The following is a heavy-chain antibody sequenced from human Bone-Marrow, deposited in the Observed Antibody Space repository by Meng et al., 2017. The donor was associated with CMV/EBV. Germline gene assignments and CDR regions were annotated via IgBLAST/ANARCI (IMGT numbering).Heavy chain of an antibody. V-gene: IGHV4-39*07. CDR3: ARDGRYNSEIYY. CDR1: GGSISISTNY. Sequence: SETLSLTCTVVGGSISISTNYWGWVRQPPGKGLEWIGTRDYGGNTYYHPSLKSRVTISLDTSNKQLSLKLTSVTAADTAVYYCARDGRYNSEIYYWGQRKVVTVSS. CDR2: RDYGGNT. D-gene: IGHD1-1*01. J-gene: IGHJ4*02.